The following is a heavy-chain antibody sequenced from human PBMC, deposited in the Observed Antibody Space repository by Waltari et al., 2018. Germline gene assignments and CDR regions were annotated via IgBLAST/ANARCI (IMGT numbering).Heavy chain of an antibody. CDR3: ARLDCGGNSKYGY. CDR1: GYSISSGYY. Sequence: QVQLQESGPGLVKPSETLSLTCAVSGYSISSGYYWGWIRQPPGKGLEWIGSIYHSGSTYYNPSLKSRVTISVDTSKNQFSLKLSSVTAADTAVYYCARLDCGGNSKYGYWGQGTLVTVSS. CDR2: IYHSGST. V-gene: IGHV4-38-2*01. J-gene: IGHJ4*02. D-gene: IGHD2-21*02.